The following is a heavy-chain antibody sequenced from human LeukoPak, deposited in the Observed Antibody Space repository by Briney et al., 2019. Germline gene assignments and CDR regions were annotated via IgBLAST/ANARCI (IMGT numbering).Heavy chain of an antibody. Sequence: GESLKISFKGFDYTFSNHWIGWVRQVSGKGLEWMGIIYVGDSDTKYSPSFKGEVTISADRSIATAYLQWTSLKASDTAMYYCARTYYYDSSGYYLDYWGQGTLVTVSP. V-gene: IGHV5-51*01. CDR2: IYVGDSDT. CDR3: ARTYYYDSSGYYLDY. J-gene: IGHJ4*02. D-gene: IGHD3-22*01. CDR1: DYTFSNHW.